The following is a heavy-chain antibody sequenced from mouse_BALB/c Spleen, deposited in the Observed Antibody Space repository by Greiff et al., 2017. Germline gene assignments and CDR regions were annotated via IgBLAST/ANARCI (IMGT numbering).Heavy chain of an antibody. CDR3: ARGGITTVVARWYCDV. CDR1: GFTFSSYG. CDR2: ISSGGSYT. D-gene: IGHD1-1*01. Sequence: EVQLVESGGDLVKPGGSLKLSCAASGFTFSSYGMSWVRQTPDKRLEWVATISSGGSYTYYPDSVKGRFTISRDNAKNTLYLQMRRLKSEDTAMYYCARGGITTVVARWYCDVWGAGTTVTVSS. J-gene: IGHJ1*01. V-gene: IGHV5-6*01.